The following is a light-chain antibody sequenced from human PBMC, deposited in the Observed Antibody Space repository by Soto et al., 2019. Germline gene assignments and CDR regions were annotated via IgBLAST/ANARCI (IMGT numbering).Light chain of an antibody. CDR3: CSYAGSSTYV. J-gene: IGLJ1*01. Sequence: QSALTQPASVSGSPGQSITISCTGTSSDVGSYNLVSWYQQHPGKAPKLMIYEGGKRPSGVSDRFSGSKSGNTASLTISGLQAEDDADYYCCSYAGSSTYVFGTGTQLTVL. CDR2: EGG. CDR1: SSDVGSYNL. V-gene: IGLV2-23*01.